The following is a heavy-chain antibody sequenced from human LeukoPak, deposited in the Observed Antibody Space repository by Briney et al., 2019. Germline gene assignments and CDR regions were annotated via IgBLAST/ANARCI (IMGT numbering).Heavy chain of an antibody. V-gene: IGHV1-2*02. D-gene: IGHD2-2*01. CDR2: INPSSGGT. CDR1: GYTFTDYY. CDR3: ARELVVVPAARSWSGWFDP. J-gene: IGHJ5*02. Sequence: ASVKVSCKTSGYTFTDYYMHWVRQAPGQGLEWMGWINPSSGGTNYAQKFQGRVTMTRDTSISTAYMELSRLRSDDTAVYYCARELVVVPAARSWSGWFDPWGQGTLVTVSS.